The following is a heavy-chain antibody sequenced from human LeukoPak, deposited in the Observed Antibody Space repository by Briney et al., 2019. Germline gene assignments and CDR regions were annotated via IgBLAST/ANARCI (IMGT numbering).Heavy chain of an antibody. CDR3: ARDPRPSSGWRPFDY. Sequence: PGGSLRLSCAASGFTSSSYWMSWVRQAPGKGLEWVANIKQDGSEKYYVDSVKGRFTISRDNAKNSLYLQMNSLRAEDTAVYYCARDPRPSSGWRPFDYWGQGTLVTISS. CDR1: GFTSSSYW. J-gene: IGHJ4*02. CDR2: IKQDGSEK. D-gene: IGHD6-19*01. V-gene: IGHV3-7*01.